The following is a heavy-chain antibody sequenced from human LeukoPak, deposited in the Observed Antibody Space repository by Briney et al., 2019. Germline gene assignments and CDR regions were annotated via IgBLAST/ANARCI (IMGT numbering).Heavy chain of an antibody. CDR1: GFTFSSYS. D-gene: IGHD5-12*01. Sequence: GGSLRLSCAASGFTFSSYSMTWVRQAPGKGLEWVSSISSSSSYIYYADSVEGRFTISRDNAKNSLYLQMNSLRAEDTAVYYCARGSRDGYNLVDYWGQGTLVTDSS. CDR2: ISSSSSYI. CDR3: ARGSRDGYNLVDY. J-gene: IGHJ4*02. V-gene: IGHV3-21*01.